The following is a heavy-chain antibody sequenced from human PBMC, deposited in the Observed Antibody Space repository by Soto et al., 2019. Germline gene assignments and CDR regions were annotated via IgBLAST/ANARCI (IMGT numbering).Heavy chain of an antibody. D-gene: IGHD4-17*01. J-gene: IGHJ4*02. CDR3: ARGLPNYGDYPGY. Sequence: QVQLQQWGAGLLKPSETLSLTCAVYGGSFSGYYWSWIRQPPGKGLEWIGEINHSGSTNYNPSLMRRVTISVDTCKHQFSLKLSSVTAADPAVYYCARGLPNYGDYPGYWGQGTLVTVSS. V-gene: IGHV4-34*01. CDR2: INHSGST. CDR1: GGSFSGYY.